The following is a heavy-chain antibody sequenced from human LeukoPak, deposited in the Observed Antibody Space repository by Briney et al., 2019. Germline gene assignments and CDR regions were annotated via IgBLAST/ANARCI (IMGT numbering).Heavy chain of an antibody. CDR2: MNPNSGNT. V-gene: IGHV1-8*03. J-gene: IGHJ2*01. D-gene: IGHD4-17*01. CDR3: ARGLPGDDEDWYFEL. Sequence: GASVKVSCKASGYTFTSYDINWVRQATGQGLEWMGWMNPNSGNTGYAQKFQGRVTITRTTSISTAYMELSSLRSEDTAVYYCARGLPGDDEDWYFELWGRGTLVTVSS. CDR1: GYTFTSYD.